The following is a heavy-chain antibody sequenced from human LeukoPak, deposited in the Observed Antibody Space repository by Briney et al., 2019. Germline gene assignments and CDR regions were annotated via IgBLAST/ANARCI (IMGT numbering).Heavy chain of an antibody. Sequence: ASVKVFCKASGYTFTNYGFSWVRQAPGQGLEWMGWISAYNGYTDYAQKFQFRVTMTTDTSTSTAYMELRSLRSDDTAVYYCARDRWSSSSSEGALDIWGQGTMVTVSS. J-gene: IGHJ3*02. CDR1: GYTFTNYG. CDR3: ARDRWSSSSSEGALDI. CDR2: ISAYNGYT. V-gene: IGHV1-18*01. D-gene: IGHD6-6*01.